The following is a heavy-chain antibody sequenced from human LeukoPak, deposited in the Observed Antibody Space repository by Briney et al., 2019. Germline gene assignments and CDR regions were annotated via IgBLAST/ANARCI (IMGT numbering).Heavy chain of an antibody. D-gene: IGHD3-10*01. CDR1: GYSISSGYY. Sequence: SETLSLTCTVSGYSISSGYYWGWIRQPPGKGLEWIGSIYHSGSTYYNPSLKSRVTISVDTSKNQFSLKLSSVTAADTAVYYCARDRSYGSGSYYNNWFDPWGQGTLVTVSS. CDR3: ARDRSYGSGSYYNNWFDP. CDR2: IYHSGST. V-gene: IGHV4-38-2*02. J-gene: IGHJ5*02.